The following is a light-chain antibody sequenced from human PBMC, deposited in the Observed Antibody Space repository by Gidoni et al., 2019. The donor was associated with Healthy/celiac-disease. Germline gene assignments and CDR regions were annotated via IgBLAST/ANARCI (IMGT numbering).Light chain of an antibody. V-gene: IGLV2-14*03. CDR1: SSDVGGYNY. CDR2: YVS. CDR3: SSYTSSSTLDVV. J-gene: IGLJ2*01. Sequence: QAALTQPAAVSGSPGQSITISCTGTSSDVGGYNYVSWYQQHPGKAPKLMIYYVSNRPSGVSTRFSGSTSGNTASLTISGLQAEDEADYYCSSYTSSSTLDVVFGGGTKLTVL.